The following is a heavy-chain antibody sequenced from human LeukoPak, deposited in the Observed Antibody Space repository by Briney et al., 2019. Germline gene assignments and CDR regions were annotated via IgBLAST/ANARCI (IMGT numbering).Heavy chain of an antibody. J-gene: IGHJ6*03. Sequence: PSETLSLTCAVYGGSFSGYYWSWIRQPPGKGLEWIGEINHSGSTNYNPSLKSRVTMSVDTSKNQSSLKLSSVTAADTAVYYCARDGDDIVVVPAAIYYYYYMDVWGKGTTVTVSS. CDR2: INHSGST. V-gene: IGHV4-34*01. CDR3: ARDGDDIVVVPAAIYYYYYMDV. D-gene: IGHD2-2*02. CDR1: GGSFSGYY.